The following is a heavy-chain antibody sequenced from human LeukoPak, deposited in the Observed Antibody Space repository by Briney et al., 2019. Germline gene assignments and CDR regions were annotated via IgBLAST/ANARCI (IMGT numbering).Heavy chain of an antibody. J-gene: IGHJ6*03. CDR1: GFTFNIYT. CDR3: AKVMDYDFWSGYYNSYYYNYMDV. CDR2: ISGSGGST. V-gene: IGHV3-23*01. D-gene: IGHD3-3*01. Sequence: GGSLRLSCAASGFTFNIYTMYWVRQAPGKGLEWVSGISGSGGSTYYADSVKGRFTISRDNSKNTLYLQMNSLRDEDTAVYYCAKVMDYDFWSGYYNSYYYNYMDVWGKGTTVTVSS.